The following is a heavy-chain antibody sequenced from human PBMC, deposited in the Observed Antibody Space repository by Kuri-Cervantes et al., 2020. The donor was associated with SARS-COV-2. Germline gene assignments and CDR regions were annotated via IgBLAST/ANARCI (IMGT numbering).Heavy chain of an antibody. V-gene: IGHV4-34*01. CDR1: GGSFSGYY. CDR2: INHSGST. Sequence: SETLSLTCAVYGGSFSGYYWSWIRQPPGKGLEWIGEINHSGSTNYNPSLKSRVTISVDASRNQFSLKLSSVTAADTAVYYCARARLVGAVIFDYWGQGTLVTVSS. D-gene: IGHD1-26*01. CDR3: ARARLVGAVIFDY. J-gene: IGHJ4*02.